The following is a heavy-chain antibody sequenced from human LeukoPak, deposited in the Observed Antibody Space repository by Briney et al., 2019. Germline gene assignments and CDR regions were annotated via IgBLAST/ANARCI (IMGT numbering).Heavy chain of an antibody. CDR2: INPNSGGT. CDR1: GYIFTDYY. V-gene: IGHV1/OR15-1*04. Sequence: ASVKVSCKASGYIFTDYYMHWVRQAPGQELGWMGRINPNSGGTNYAQKFQGRVTMTEDISTDTAYMELSSLRSEDTAVYYCATGECTNGVCLYAFDIWGQGTMVTVSS. CDR3: ATGECTNGVCLYAFDI. J-gene: IGHJ3*02. D-gene: IGHD2-8*01.